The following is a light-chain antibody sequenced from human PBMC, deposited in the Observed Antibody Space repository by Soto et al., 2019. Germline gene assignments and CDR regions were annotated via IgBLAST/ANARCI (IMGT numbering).Light chain of an antibody. CDR3: QVWDSSRDQHVG. Sequence: SYELTQPPSVSVAPGKTARITCGGNNIGSKSVHWYQQKPGQAPVLVIYYDSDRPSGIPERCSGSNSGNTATLTISRVEAGDEADYYCQVWDSSRDQHVGFGGGTKLTGL. CDR2: YDS. CDR1: NIGSKS. J-gene: IGLJ2*01. V-gene: IGLV3-21*04.